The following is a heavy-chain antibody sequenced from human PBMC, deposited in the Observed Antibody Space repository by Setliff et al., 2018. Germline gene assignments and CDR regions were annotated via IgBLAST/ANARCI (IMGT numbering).Heavy chain of an antibody. D-gene: IGHD6-13*01. CDR3: ARDVRVASSSWFKSAFDI. V-gene: IGHV4-4*02. Sequence: SETLSLTCAVSGGSISSSNWWSWVRQPPGKGLEWIGCIYYSGSTYYNPSLKSRVTISVDTSKNQFSLKLSSVTAADTAVYYCARDVRVASSSWFKSAFDIWGQGTMVTVSS. J-gene: IGHJ3*02. CDR2: IYYSGST. CDR1: GGSISSSNW.